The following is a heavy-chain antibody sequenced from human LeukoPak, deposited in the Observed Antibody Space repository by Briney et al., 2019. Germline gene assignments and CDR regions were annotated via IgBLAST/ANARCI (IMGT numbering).Heavy chain of an antibody. D-gene: IGHD6-19*01. V-gene: IGHV6-1*01. CDR1: GDSVSINSAA. J-gene: IGHJ4*02. CDR3: ARSPSPYSSGWYFDY. Sequence: SQTLSLTCAISGDSVSINSAAWNWIRQSPSRGLEWLGRTYQRSKWYNDYAVSVKSRVTINPDISKNQFSLQLNSVTPEDTAVYYCARSPSPYSSGWYFDYWGQGTLVTVSS. CDR2: TYQRSKWYN.